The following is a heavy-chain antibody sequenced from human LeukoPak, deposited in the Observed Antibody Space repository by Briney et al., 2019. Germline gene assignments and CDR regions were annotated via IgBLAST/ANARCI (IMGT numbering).Heavy chain of an antibody. Sequence: EASVKVSCKASGYTFGIYGISWVRQAPGQGLEWMAWISPYDGDTNYAQKFEGRVTIPTETSTNTAYMELRSLGSDDTAIYYCARDYCTRGGDCYKEDLFDPWGQGTLVTVSA. D-gene: IGHD2-21*02. CDR1: GYTFGIYG. CDR3: ARDYCTRGGDCYKEDLFDP. V-gene: IGHV1-18*01. CDR2: ISPYDGDT. J-gene: IGHJ5*02.